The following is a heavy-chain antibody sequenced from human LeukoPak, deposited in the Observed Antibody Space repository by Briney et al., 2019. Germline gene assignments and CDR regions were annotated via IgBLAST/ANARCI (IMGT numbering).Heavy chain of an antibody. CDR1: GGSISSSSYY. Sequence: SETLSLTCTVSGGSISSSSYYWGWIRQPPGKGLEWIGSIYYSGSTYYNPSLKSRVTISVDTSKNQFSLKLSSVTAADTAVYYCARGFPFWFPVMFDFWGQGTLVTVSS. J-gene: IGHJ4*02. CDR3: ARGFPFWFPVMFDF. CDR2: IYYSGST. V-gene: IGHV4-39*07. D-gene: IGHD3-3*01.